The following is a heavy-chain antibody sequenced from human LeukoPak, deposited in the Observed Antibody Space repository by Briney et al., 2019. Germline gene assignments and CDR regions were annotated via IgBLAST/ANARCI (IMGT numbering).Heavy chain of an antibody. CDR3: ASITAFDY. CDR1: GFTFSSYE. V-gene: IGHV3-48*03. J-gene: IGHJ4*02. D-gene: IGHD3-10*01. CDR2: ISSSGRTK. Sequence: PGGSLRLSCAVSGFTFSSYEMNWVRQAPGKGLEWVSYISSSGRTKYYADSVKGRFTISRDNANNSLYLQMNSLRAEDTAVYYCASITAFDYWGQGTLVTVSS.